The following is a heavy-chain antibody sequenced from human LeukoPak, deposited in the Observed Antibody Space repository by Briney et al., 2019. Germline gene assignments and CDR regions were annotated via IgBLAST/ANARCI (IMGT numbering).Heavy chain of an antibody. D-gene: IGHD4-17*01. CDR2: IKQDGSEK. CDR3: ARDFLFFYGDYDCGYWFDP. Sequence: GGSLRLSCAASGFTFSCYWMSWVRQAPGKGLEWVANIKQDGSEKYYVDSVKGRFTISRDNAKNSLYLQMNSLRAEDTAVYYCARDFLFFYGDYDCGYWFDPWGQGTLVTVSS. V-gene: IGHV3-7*01. CDR1: GFTFSCYW. J-gene: IGHJ5*02.